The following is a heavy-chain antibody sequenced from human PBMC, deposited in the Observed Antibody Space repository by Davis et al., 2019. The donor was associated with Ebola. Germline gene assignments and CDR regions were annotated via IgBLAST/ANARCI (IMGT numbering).Heavy chain of an antibody. V-gene: IGHV1-69*13. D-gene: IGHD6-13*01. CDR2: IIPIFGTA. CDR1: GGTFSSYA. Sequence: SVKVSCKASGGTFSSYAISWVRQAPGQGLEWMGGIIPIFGTANYAQKFQDRVTITADESTSTAYMELSSLRSEDTAVYYCAREGAAAAGRGYFDYWGQGTLVTVSS. J-gene: IGHJ4*02. CDR3: AREGAAAAGRGYFDY.